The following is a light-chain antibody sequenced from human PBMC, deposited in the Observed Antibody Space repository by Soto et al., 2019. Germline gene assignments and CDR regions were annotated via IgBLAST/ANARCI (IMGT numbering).Light chain of an antibody. CDR3: QQFSSYPLT. CDR2: DAS. CDR1: QTVRNNY. J-gene: IGKJ4*01. Sequence: EFVLTQSPGTLSLSPGERATLSCRASQTVRNNYLAWYQQKPGQAPRLLIYDASSRATGIPDRFSGGGSGTDFTLTISRLEPEGFAVYYCQQFSSYPLTFGGGTKVDI. V-gene: IGKV3-20*01.